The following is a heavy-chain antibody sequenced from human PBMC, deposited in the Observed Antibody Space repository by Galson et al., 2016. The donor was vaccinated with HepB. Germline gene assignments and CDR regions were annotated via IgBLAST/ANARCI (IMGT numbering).Heavy chain of an antibody. J-gene: IGHJ4*02. D-gene: IGHD3-9*01. V-gene: IGHV3-53*01. CDR1: GYTFASYW. CDR2: IYSGGST. CDR3: ARTRSDWYYFDY. Sequence: SGAEVKKPGESLKISCKGSGYTFASYWIGWVRQMPGKGLEWVSVIYSGGSTHYADSVKGRFTISRDNSKNTLYLQMNSLRADDTAAYYCARTRSDWYYFDYWGQGTLVTVSS.